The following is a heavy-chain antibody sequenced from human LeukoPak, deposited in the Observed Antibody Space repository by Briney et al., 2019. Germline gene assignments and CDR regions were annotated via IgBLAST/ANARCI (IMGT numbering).Heavy chain of an antibody. Sequence: GGSLRLSCAASGFSISSYEMNWVRQAPGKGLEWVSYISSSGSTIYYADSVKGRFTMSRDNAKNSLYLQMNSLRAEDTAVYYCARFSTTWYTALDYWGQGTVATVSS. CDR2: ISSSGSTI. CDR3: ARFSTTWYTALDY. CDR1: GFSISSYE. D-gene: IGHD6-13*01. J-gene: IGHJ4*02. V-gene: IGHV3-48*03.